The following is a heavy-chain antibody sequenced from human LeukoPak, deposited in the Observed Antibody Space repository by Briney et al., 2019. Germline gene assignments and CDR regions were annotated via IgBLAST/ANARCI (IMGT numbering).Heavy chain of an antibody. Sequence: ASVKVSCKASGYTFTSYAMNWVRQAPGQGLEWMGWINTNTGNPTYAQGFTGRFVFSLDTSVSTAHLQISSLKAEDTAVYYCARERVYYYDSSGYYHGFYYYGMDVWGQGTTVTVSS. CDR2: INTNTGNP. CDR3: ARERVYYYDSSGYYHGFYYYGMDV. J-gene: IGHJ6*02. D-gene: IGHD3-22*01. CDR1: GYTFTSYA. V-gene: IGHV7-4-1*02.